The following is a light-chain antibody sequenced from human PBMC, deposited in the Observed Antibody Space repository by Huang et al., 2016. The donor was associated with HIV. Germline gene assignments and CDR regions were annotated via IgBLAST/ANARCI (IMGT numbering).Light chain of an antibody. CDR1: QSVLYSSNNKNY. CDR3: QQYYRTPLT. V-gene: IGKV4-1*01. Sequence: DIVMTQSPDSLAVSLGERATINCKSGQSVLYSSNNKNYLAWYQQKPGQPPKLLIYWASTRESGVPDRFSGSGSGTDFTLTSSSLQAEDVAVYYCQQYYRTPLTFGGGTKVEIK. J-gene: IGKJ4*01. CDR2: WAS.